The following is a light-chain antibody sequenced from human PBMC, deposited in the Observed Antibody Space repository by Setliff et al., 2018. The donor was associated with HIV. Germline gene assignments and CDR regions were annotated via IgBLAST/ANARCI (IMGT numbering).Light chain of an antibody. CDR3: TSCDDTLDGRL. CDR1: SSNIGSNF. V-gene: IGLV1-47*01. J-gene: IGLJ3*02. Sequence: QSVLTQPPSASGTPGQRVTISCSGSSSNIGSNFVYWYQQFPGTAPKLLIYRSNQRPSGVPDRFSGSKSGTSASLVISGLRSEVEADYYCTSCDDTLDGRLFGGGTKVTVL. CDR2: RSN.